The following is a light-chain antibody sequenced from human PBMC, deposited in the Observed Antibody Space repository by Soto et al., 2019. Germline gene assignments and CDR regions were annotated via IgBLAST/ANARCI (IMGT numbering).Light chain of an antibody. CDR1: QTVNSNY. V-gene: IGKV3-20*01. CDR3: QQDGSSPPT. J-gene: IGKJ1*01. CDR2: GAS. Sequence: EIVLTQSPGTLSLSPGERGTLSCMASQTVNSNYLAWYQRKPGQAPRLLIYGASHRATDITHRFSGSGSGTVFTLTITRLEPEDFAVYYCQQDGSSPPTFGQGTKVEIK.